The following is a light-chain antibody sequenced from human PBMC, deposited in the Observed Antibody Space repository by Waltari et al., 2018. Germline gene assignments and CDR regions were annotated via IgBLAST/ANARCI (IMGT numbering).Light chain of an antibody. CDR1: RSISTS. V-gene: IGKV1-39*01. J-gene: IGKJ3*01. CDR3: MQALQTPCT. CDR2: AAS. Sequence: DIQMTQSPSSLSASIGDRVTVTCRASRSISTSLNWYQQKPGKAPNLLIYAASSLQSGVPSRFSGIGSGTDFTLKISRVEAEDVGVYYCMQALQTPCTFGPGTKVEIK.